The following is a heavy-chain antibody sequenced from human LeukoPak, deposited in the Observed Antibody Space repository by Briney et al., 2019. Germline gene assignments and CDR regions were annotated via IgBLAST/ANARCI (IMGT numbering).Heavy chain of an antibody. CDR2: ISGSGDNT. CDR1: GFTFSSHG. Sequence: PGGSLRLSCAASGFTFSSHGMSWVRQAPGKGLEWVSTISGSGDNTYYADSVKGRFTISRDNSKNTLYLQMNSLRAEDTAVYYCAKATLRTTVVKGVLDYWGQGTLVTVSS. D-gene: IGHD4-23*01. J-gene: IGHJ4*02. V-gene: IGHV3-23*01. CDR3: AKATLRTTVVKGVLDY.